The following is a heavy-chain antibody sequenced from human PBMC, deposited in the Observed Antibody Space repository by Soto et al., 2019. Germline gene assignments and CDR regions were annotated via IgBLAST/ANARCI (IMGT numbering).Heavy chain of an antibody. J-gene: IGHJ4*02. CDR1: GYTFTGYY. CDR3: ARYRYSSGLYYFDY. Sequence: ASVKVSCKASGYTFTGYYMHWVRQAPGQGLEWMGWINPNSGGTNYAQKFQGRVTMTRDTSISTAYMELSRLRSDDTAVYYCARYRYSSGLYYFDYWGQGTLGTVS. V-gene: IGHV1-2*02. D-gene: IGHD6-19*01. CDR2: INPNSGGT.